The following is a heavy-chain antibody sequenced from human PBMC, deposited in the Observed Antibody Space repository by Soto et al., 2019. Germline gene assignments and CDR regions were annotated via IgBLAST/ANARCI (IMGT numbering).Heavy chain of an antibody. Sequence: GASLRLSCEASGSTFGNYDMDWVRQAPGKGLEWVAIISFDGSKTYYADSVKGRFSVSRDNSNNTLFLQMNSLRADDTAVYYCVRDYMARGRDSTWFDPSGQGTLVTSPQ. V-gene: IGHV3-30*03. CDR1: GSTFGNYD. J-gene: IGHJ5*02. CDR2: ISFDGSKT. CDR3: VRDYMARGRDSTWFDP. D-gene: IGHD3-10*01.